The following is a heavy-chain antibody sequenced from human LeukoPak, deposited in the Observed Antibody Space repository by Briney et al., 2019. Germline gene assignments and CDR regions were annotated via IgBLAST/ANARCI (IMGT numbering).Heavy chain of an antibody. CDR1: GFTFDDYA. D-gene: IGHD2-8*01. CDR2: ISWNSGSI. V-gene: IGHV3-9*01. J-gene: IGHJ3*01. CDR3: ARVQGHPPNGLDV. Sequence: QPGGSLRLSCAASGFTFDDYAMHWVRQAPGKGLEWVSGISWNSGSIGYADSVKGRFTISRDNAKNTLYLQMNSLRAEDTAVYYCARVQGHPPNGLDVWGQGTMVTVSS.